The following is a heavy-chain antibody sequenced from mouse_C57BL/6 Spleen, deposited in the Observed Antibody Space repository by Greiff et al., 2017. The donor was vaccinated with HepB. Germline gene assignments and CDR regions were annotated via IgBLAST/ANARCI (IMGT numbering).Heavy chain of an antibody. Sequence: VQLQQPGAELVKPGASVKLSCKASGYTFTSYWMQWVKQRPGQGLEWIGEIDPSDSYTNYNQKFKGKATLTVDTSSSTAYRQLSSLTSEDSAVYYCASYYRNSPWFAYWGQGTLVTVSA. CDR1: GYTFTSYW. CDR2: IDPSDSYT. CDR3: ASYYRNSPWFAY. J-gene: IGHJ3*01. V-gene: IGHV1-50*01. D-gene: IGHD1-1*02.